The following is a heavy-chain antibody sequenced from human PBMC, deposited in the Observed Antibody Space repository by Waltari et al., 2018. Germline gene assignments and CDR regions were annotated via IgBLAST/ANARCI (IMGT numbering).Heavy chain of an antibody. J-gene: IGHJ4*02. CDR1: GGSFSGYY. V-gene: IGHV4-34*01. Sequence: QVQLQQWGAGLLKPSETLSLTCAVYGGSFSGYYWSWIRQPPGTGLEWIGEINHSGSTNYNPSLRSRFTISVDTSKNQFSRKLSSVTAADTAVYYCARVTYYYGSGSYYKMYYFDYWGQGTLVTVSS. CDR2: INHSGST. CDR3: ARVTYYYGSGSYYKMYYFDY. D-gene: IGHD3-10*01.